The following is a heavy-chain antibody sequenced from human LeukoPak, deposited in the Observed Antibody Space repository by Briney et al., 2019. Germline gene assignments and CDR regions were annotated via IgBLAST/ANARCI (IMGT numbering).Heavy chain of an antibody. D-gene: IGHD6-19*01. CDR2: SYYRSKWYK. CDR1: RDSVPSNSAA. Sequence: SQTLPLTCAISRDSVPSNSAAWHWTTQSPARGREWLARSYYRSKWYKDDPVSVKSRITITPHTSKNQFSMQLNSVTPEDTAVYYCAVSIAVAGRFDYWGQGTLVTVSS. J-gene: IGHJ4*02. CDR3: AVSIAVAGRFDY. V-gene: IGHV6-1*01.